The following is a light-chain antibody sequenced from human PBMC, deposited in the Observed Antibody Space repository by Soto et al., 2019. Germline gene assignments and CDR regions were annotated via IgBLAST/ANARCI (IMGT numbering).Light chain of an antibody. CDR3: QQYTPKYT. CDR2: DAS. CDR1: QSISSN. Sequence: EIVMTQSPATLSVSPGERATLSCRASQSISSNVAWYQQKPGQAPRLLIYDASTRATGVPARFSGSGSGTEFTLTISSLQSEDFAIYSCQQYTPKYTFGQGTKLEIK. V-gene: IGKV3-15*01. J-gene: IGKJ2*01.